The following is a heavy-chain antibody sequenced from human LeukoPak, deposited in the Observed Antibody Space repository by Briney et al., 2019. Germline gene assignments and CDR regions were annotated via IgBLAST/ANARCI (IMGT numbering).Heavy chain of an antibody. V-gene: IGHV1-8*01. CDR2: MNPNSGNT. Sequence: GASVKVSCKASGYTFTSYDINWVRQATGQGLEWMGWMNPNSGNTGYAQKFQGRVTMTRNTSISTAYMELSSLRSEHTAVYYCARGMTTVVTDYYYYMDVWGKGTTVTVSS. D-gene: IGHD4-23*01. CDR3: ARGMTTVVTDYYYYMDV. CDR1: GYTFTSYD. J-gene: IGHJ6*03.